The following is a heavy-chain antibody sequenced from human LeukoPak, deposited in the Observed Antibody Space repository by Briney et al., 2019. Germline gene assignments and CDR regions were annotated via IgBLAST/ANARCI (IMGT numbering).Heavy chain of an antibody. CDR3: AKSGYSYGGIDY. CDR1: GFTFSSYG. V-gene: IGHV3-30*18. Sequence: GGSLRLSCAASGFTFSSYGMHCVRQAPGKGLEGVAVISYDGSNKYYADSVKGRFTISRDNSKNTLYLQMNSLRAEDTAVYYCAKSGYSYGGIDYWGQGTLVTDSS. J-gene: IGHJ4*02. CDR2: ISYDGSNK. D-gene: IGHD5-18*01.